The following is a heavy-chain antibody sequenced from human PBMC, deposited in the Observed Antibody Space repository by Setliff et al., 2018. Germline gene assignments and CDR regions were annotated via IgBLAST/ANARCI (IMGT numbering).Heavy chain of an antibody. D-gene: IGHD3-10*01. Sequence: SETLSLTCSVSGDSMSFSYWSWIRQPPGKGLEWIGYIYYSGSTDSRPSLKSRVSISIDTSKNQFSLSVRSVTAADTAIYYCAKGRGEMDSWGQGILVTVSS. CDR1: GDSMSFSY. CDR3: AKGRGEMDS. J-gene: IGHJ4*02. V-gene: IGHV4-59*01. CDR2: IYYSGST.